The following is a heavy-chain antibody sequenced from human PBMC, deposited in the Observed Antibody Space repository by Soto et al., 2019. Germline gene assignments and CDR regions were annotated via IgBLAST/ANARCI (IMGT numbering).Heavy chain of an antibody. CDR2: IRSKAYGGTT. CDR1: GFTFGDYA. Sequence: GGSLRLSCTASGFTFGDYAMSWVRQAPGKGLEWVGFIRSKAYGGTTEYAASVKGRFTISRDDSKSIAYLQMNSLKTEDTAVYYCAIGDSSGWYREYYFQHWGQGTLVTVSS. CDR3: AIGDSSGWYREYYFQH. D-gene: IGHD6-19*01. J-gene: IGHJ1*01. V-gene: IGHV3-49*04.